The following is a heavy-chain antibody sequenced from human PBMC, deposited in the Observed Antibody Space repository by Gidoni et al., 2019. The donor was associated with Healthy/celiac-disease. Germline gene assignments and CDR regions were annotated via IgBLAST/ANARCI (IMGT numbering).Heavy chain of an antibody. CDR2: MSSSSSYM. Sequence: EVQMVVSGGGLVKPGGSLRLPCADSGFTFSSYNMNWCRQAPGKGLEWVSSMSSSSSYMYYADSVKCRFTISRDNSKNSLYLQMNSLRAEDPAVYYCARDVTYYDSSGYFYWYFDLWGRGTLVTVSS. CDR3: ARDVTYYDSSGYFYWYFDL. V-gene: IGHV3-21*01. D-gene: IGHD3-22*01. CDR1: GFTFSSYN. J-gene: IGHJ2*01.